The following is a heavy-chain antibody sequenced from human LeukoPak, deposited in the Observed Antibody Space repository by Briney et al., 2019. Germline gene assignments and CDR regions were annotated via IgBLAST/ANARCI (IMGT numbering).Heavy chain of an antibody. J-gene: IGHJ4*02. CDR3: ARAGARSSDRWWYDY. V-gene: IGHV3-7*03. CDR2: INPDGSEK. CDR1: GFIFSSYY. D-gene: IGHD2-15*01. Sequence: PGGSLRLSCAASGFIFSSYYMTWVRQVPGKGQEWVANINPDGSEKNYVDSVKGRFTISRDNARNSLYLQMNSLRAEDTALYYCARAGARSSDRWWYDYWGQGTLVTVSS.